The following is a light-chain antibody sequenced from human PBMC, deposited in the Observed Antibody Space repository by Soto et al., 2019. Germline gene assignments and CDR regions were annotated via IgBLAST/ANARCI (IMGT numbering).Light chain of an antibody. CDR3: AAWDDSLNGVV. V-gene: IGLV1-44*01. CDR2: SDN. Sequence: QSVLTQPPSASGTPGQRVTISCSGSTSNIESNTVNWYQQLPGTAPKLLIYSDNQRPSGVPDRFSGSKSGTSASLAISGLQSEDEAGYYCAAWDDSLNGVVFGGGTKLTVL. J-gene: IGLJ2*01. CDR1: TSNIESNT.